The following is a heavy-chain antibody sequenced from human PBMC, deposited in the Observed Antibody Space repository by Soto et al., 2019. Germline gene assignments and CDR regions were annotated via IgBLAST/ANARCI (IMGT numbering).Heavy chain of an antibody. CDR3: ARGAISSSGYYYYYGMDV. D-gene: IGHD6-6*01. CDR2: IGTAGDT. CDR1: GFTFSSYD. J-gene: IGHJ6*02. V-gene: IGHV3-13*01. Sequence: LRLSCAASGFTFSSYDMHWVRQATGKGLEWVSAIGTAGDTYYPGSVKGRFTISRENAKNSLYLQMNSLRAGDTAVYYCARGAISSSGYYYYYGMDVWGQGTTVTVSS.